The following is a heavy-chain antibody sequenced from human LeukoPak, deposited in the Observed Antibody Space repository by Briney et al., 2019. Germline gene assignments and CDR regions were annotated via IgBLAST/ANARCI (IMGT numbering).Heavy chain of an antibody. CDR3: ARTAITMVRGVIITGAFDI. CDR2: INPSGGST. V-gene: IGHV1-46*01. D-gene: IGHD3-10*01. Sequence: ASVKVSCKASGYTFTGYYMHWVRQAPGQGLEWMGIINPSGGSTSYAQKFQGRVTMTRDTSTSTVYMELSSLRSEDTAVYYCARTAITMVRGVIITGAFDIWGQGTMVTVSS. J-gene: IGHJ3*02. CDR1: GYTFTGYY.